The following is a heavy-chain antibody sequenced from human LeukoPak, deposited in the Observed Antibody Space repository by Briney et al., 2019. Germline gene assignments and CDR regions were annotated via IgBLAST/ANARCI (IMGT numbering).Heavy chain of an antibody. CDR3: ARTVRGSYAFDI. CDR1: GGSISSGSYY. D-gene: IGHD1-26*01. J-gene: IGHJ3*02. V-gene: IGHV4-61*02. Sequence: PSETLSLTCTVSGGSISSGSYYWSWIRQPAGKGLEWIGRIYTSGSTNYNPSLKSRVTISVDTSKNQFSLKLSSVTAADTAVYYCARTVRGSYAFDIWGQGTMVTVSS. CDR2: IYTSGST.